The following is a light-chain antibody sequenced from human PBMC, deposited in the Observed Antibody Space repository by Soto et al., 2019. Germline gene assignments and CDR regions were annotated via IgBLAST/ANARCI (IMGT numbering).Light chain of an antibody. CDR1: SGHSSYA. Sequence: QPVLTQSPSASASLGASVKLTCTLSSGHSSYAIAWHQQQPEKGPRYLMKLNSDGSHSKGDGIPDRFSGSSSGAERYLTISRLQYEDDADYYCQTWGTGDWVFGGGTKLTVL. V-gene: IGLV4-69*01. J-gene: IGLJ3*02. CDR2: LNSDGSH. CDR3: QTWGTGDWV.